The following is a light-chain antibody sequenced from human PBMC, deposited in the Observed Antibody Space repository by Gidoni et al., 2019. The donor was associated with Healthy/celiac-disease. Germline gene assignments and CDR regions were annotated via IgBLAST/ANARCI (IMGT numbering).Light chain of an antibody. V-gene: IGKV1-39*01. J-gene: IGKJ1*01. CDR1: QSISSY. Sequence: DIQMTQSPSSLSASVGDRVTITCRASQSISSYLNWYQQKPGKAPKLLIYAASSLQSGVPSRFSGSGSGIDFPLTLHRLQTEDFATYYCQQSYSTPRTFGQGTKVEIK. CDR2: AAS. CDR3: QQSYSTPRT.